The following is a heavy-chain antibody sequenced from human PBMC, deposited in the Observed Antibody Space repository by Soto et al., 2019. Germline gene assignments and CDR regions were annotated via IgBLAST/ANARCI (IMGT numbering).Heavy chain of an antibody. V-gene: IGHV1-46*01. CDR2: INPSGGST. CDR3: ARLLSTSGYISSY. D-gene: IGHD1-26*01. J-gene: IGHJ4*02. CDR1: GYTFTSYY. Sequence: ASVKVSCKASGYTFTSYYMHWVRQAPGQGLEWMGIINPSGGSTSYSQKFQGRVTMTRDTSTSTVYMELSILISEDTAVYYCARLLSTSGYISSYWGQGTQVTVYS.